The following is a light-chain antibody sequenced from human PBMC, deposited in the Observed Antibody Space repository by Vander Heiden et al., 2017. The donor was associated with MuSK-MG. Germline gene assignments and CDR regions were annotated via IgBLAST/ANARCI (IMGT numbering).Light chain of an antibody. CDR3: QKYNSAPRT. CDR2: AAS. Sequence: DMEVTCVPASLSASVGDVVTISNRSGQGISNYLAWYQQKPRKVPKLLIYAASTLQSGVPSRFSGSGSGTDFTLTISSLQPEDVATYYCQKYNSAPRTFGQGTKVEIK. J-gene: IGKJ1*01. CDR1: QGISNY. V-gene: IGKV1-27*01.